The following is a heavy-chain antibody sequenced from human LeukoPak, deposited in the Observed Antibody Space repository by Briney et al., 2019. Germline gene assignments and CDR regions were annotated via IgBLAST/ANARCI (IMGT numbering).Heavy chain of an antibody. CDR2: ISYSGTT. D-gene: IGHD1-26*01. J-gene: IGHJ4*02. Sequence: SQTLSLTCTVSGGSISSYYWSWIRQPPGKGLEWIGYISYSGTTNYNPSLKSRVTISVDTSKNQFSLKLSSVTAADTAVYYCARRRPIVGASDYWGQGILVTVSS. CDR3: ARRRPIVGASDY. V-gene: IGHV4-59*12. CDR1: GGSISSYY.